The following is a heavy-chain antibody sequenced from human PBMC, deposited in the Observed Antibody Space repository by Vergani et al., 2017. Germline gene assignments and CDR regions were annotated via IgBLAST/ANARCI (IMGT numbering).Heavy chain of an antibody. CDR3: AREGRGSGWYLGHDY. CDR1: GFSIDNGYY. D-gene: IGHD6-19*01. V-gene: IGHV4-38-2*02. J-gene: IGHJ4*02. Sequence: QVQLQESGPGLVKPSETLSLTCAVSGFSIDNGYYWDWIRQPPGKGLEWIGSIYRTGRTHFNPSLKSRVTISVDTSKNQFSLKLTSVTAADTAVYYCAREGRGSGWYLGHDYWGQGTLVTVSS. CDR2: IYRTGRT.